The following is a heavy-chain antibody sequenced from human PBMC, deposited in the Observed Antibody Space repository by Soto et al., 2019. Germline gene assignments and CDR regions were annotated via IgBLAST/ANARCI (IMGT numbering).Heavy chain of an antibody. D-gene: IGHD2-2*01. CDR3: ARAGFVVVPAATDEENAFDI. V-gene: IGHV1-69*02. CDR2: IIPILGIA. CDR1: GGTFSSNT. Sequence: ASVKVSCKASGGTFSSNTISWVRQAPGQRLEWMGRIIPILGIANYAQKFQGRVTITADKSTSTAYMELSSLRSEDTAVYYCARAGFVVVPAATDEENAFDIWGQGTMVTVSS. J-gene: IGHJ3*02.